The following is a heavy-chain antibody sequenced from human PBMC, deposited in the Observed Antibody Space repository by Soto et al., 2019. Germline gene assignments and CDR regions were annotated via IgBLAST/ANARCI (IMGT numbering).Heavy chain of an antibody. J-gene: IGHJ5*02. CDR2: ISAYNGNT. V-gene: IGHV1-18*01. D-gene: IGHD2-2*01. CDR3: ASHKYQLLRSNWSDP. Sequence: GASVKVSCKASGYTFTSYGISWVRQAPGQGLEWMGWISAYNGNTNYAQKLQGRVTMTTDTSTSTAYMELRSLRSDDTAVYYCASHKYQLLRSNWSDPPGQGTLVTVSS. CDR1: GYTFTSYG.